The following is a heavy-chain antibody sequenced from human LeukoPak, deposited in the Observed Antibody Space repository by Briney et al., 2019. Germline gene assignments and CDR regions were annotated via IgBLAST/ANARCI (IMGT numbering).Heavy chain of an antibody. CDR2: INPSGGTT. J-gene: IGHJ4*02. CDR3: ARFAVHRRLAVAGQFGLDY. Sequence: ASVKVSCKASGYIFTSYYMHWVRQAPGQGLEWMGIINPSGGTTNYAQKFKDRVTMTRDTSTSTVYMEQSSLRSDDTAVYYCARFAVHRRLAVAGQFGLDYWGQGTLVTVSS. D-gene: IGHD6-19*01. V-gene: IGHV1-46*01. CDR1: GYIFTSYY.